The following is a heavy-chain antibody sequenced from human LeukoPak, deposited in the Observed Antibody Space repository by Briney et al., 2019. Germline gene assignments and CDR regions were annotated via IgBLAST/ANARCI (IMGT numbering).Heavy chain of an antibody. CDR1: GFTFDYSA. D-gene: IGHD3-22*01. CDR3: VKGGFTYYDD. Sequence: GGSLSLSCAASGFTFDYSAMTWVRQAPEKVLEWVSTINTGDITFYANSVKGRFTISRDNSRNALFLQMNSLRAEDTAIYYCVKGGFTYYDDWGQGTLVTVSS. J-gene: IGHJ4*02. V-gene: IGHV3-23*01. CDR2: INTGDIT.